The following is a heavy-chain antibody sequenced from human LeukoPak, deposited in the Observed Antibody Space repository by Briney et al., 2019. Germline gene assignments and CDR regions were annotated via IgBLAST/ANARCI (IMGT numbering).Heavy chain of an antibody. J-gene: IGHJ5*02. CDR2: ISGSGGST. CDR1: GFTFSSYA. V-gene: IGHV3-23*01. D-gene: IGHD6-19*01. CDR3: AKPGYSSGWYDSGWFDP. Sequence: GGSLRLSCVASGFTFSSYAMSWVRQAPGKGLEWVSAISGSGGSTYYADSVKGRFAISRDNSKNTLYLQMNSLRAEDTAVYYCAKPGYSSGWYDSGWFDPWGQGTLVTVSS.